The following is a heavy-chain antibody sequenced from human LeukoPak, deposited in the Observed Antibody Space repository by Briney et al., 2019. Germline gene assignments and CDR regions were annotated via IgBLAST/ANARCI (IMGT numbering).Heavy chain of an antibody. V-gene: IGHV1-18*01. J-gene: IGHJ4*02. CDR1: GYTFTSYG. CDR3: ARAEDYYDSSGYYSYYFDY. D-gene: IGHD3-22*01. Sequence: ASVKVSCKASGYTFTSYGISWVRQAPGQGLEWMGWISAYNGNTNYAQKLQGRVTMTTDTSTSTAYMELRSLRSDDTAVYYCARAEDYYDSSGYYSYYFDYWGQGTLVTVSS. CDR2: ISAYNGNT.